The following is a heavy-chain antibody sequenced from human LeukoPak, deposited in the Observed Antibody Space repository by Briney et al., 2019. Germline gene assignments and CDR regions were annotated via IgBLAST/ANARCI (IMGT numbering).Heavy chain of an antibody. CDR2: INPNSGGT. J-gene: IGHJ4*02. D-gene: IGHD2-15*01. CDR3: ARSQYCSGGSCYRFVFDY. Sequence: ASVKVSCKASGYTFTGYYMHWVRQAPGQGVERKGWINPNSGGTNYAQKFQGRVTMTRDTSISTAYMELSRLRSDDTAVYYCARSQYCSGGSCYRFVFDYWGQGTLVTASS. CDR1: GYTFTGYY. V-gene: IGHV1-2*02.